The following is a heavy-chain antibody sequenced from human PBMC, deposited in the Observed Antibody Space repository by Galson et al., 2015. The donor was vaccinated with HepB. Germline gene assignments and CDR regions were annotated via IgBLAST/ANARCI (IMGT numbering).Heavy chain of an antibody. CDR3: ARDYYCSSTSCDGEYNWFDP. D-gene: IGHD2-2*01. CDR1: GGTFSSYA. J-gene: IGHJ5*02. CDR2: IIPILGIA. V-gene: IGHV1-69*04. Sequence: CKASGGTFSSYAISWVRQAPGQGLEWMGRIIPILGIANYAQKFQGRVTITADKSTSTAYMELSSLRSEDTAVYYCARDYYCSSTSCDGEYNWFDPWGQGTLVTVSS.